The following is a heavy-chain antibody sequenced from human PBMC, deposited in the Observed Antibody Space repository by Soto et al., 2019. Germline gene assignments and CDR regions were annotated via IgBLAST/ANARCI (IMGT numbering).Heavy chain of an antibody. J-gene: IGHJ5*02. CDR1: GGTFSSYT. Sequence: ASVKVSCKASGGTFSSYTISWVRQAPGQGLEWMGWISAYNGNTNYAQKLQGRVTMTTDTSTSTAYMELRSLRSDDTAVYYCARTNYDFWSGYPIGNWFDPWGQGTLVTVSS. V-gene: IGHV1-18*01. D-gene: IGHD3-3*01. CDR3: ARTNYDFWSGYPIGNWFDP. CDR2: ISAYNGNT.